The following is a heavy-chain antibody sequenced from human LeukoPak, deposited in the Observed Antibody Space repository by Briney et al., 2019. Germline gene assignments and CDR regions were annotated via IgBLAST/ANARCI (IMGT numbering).Heavy chain of an antibody. Sequence: GGSLRLSCAASGFTFSSYAMSWVRQAPGKGLEWVSAISGSGGSTYYADSVKGRFTISRDNSKNTLYLQMNSLRAEDTAVYYCGKGGDIVVVVAATLSYWGQGTLVTVSS. J-gene: IGHJ4*02. CDR3: GKGGDIVVVVAATLSY. D-gene: IGHD2-15*01. CDR1: GFTFSSYA. CDR2: ISGSGGST. V-gene: IGHV3-23*01.